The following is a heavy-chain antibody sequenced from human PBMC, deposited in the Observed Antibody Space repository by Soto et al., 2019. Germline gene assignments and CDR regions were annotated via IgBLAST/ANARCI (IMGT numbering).Heavy chain of an antibody. CDR3: ARDFQTQIGYCSSTSCWFEVDV. CDR2: ISSSSSYI. D-gene: IGHD2-2*01. CDR1: GFTFSSYS. V-gene: IGHV3-21*01. Sequence: GGSLRLSCAASGFTFSSYSMNWVRQAPGKGLEWVSSISSSSSYIYYADSVKGRFTISRDNAKNSLYLQMNSLRAEDTAVYYCARDFQTQIGYCSSTSCWFEVDVWGQGTTVTVSS. J-gene: IGHJ6*02.